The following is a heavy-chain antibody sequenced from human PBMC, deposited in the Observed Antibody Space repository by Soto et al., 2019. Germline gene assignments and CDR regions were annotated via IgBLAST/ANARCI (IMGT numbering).Heavy chain of an antibody. Sequence: SETLSLTCAVSGGSISSGGYSWSWIRQPPGKGLEWIGYIYHSGSTYYNPSLKSRVTISVDRSKNQFSLKLSSVTAADTAVYYCARAIRGIAAAGTDYGMDVWGQGTTVTVSS. CDR1: GGSISSGGYS. CDR2: IYHSGST. CDR3: ARAIRGIAAAGTDYGMDV. J-gene: IGHJ6*02. V-gene: IGHV4-30-2*01. D-gene: IGHD6-13*01.